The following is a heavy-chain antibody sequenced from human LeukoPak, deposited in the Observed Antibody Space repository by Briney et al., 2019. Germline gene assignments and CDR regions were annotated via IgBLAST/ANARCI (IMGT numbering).Heavy chain of an antibody. V-gene: IGHV3-30*03. D-gene: IGHD6-25*01. Sequence: GGSLRLSCAASGFTFSSYGMHWVRQAPGKGLEWVAAISYDGSNKYYADSVKGRFTISRDNSKNTLYLQMNSLRAEDTAVYYCARGRLRRTYYFDYWGQGTLVTVSS. J-gene: IGHJ4*02. CDR3: ARGRLRRTYYFDY. CDR1: GFTFSSYG. CDR2: ISYDGSNK.